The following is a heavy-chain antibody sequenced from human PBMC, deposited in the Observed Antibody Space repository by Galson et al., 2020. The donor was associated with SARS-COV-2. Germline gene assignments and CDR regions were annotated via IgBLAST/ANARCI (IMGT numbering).Heavy chain of an antibody. J-gene: IGHJ4*02. D-gene: IGHD3-10*01. V-gene: IGHV1-3*01. CDR3: ARDDSMVRGVIKGHYYFDY. CDR1: GYTFTSYA. CDR2: INAGNGNT. Sequence: ASVKVSCKASGYTFTSYAMHWVRQAPGQRLEWMGWINAGNGNTKYSQKFQGRVTITRDTSASTAYMELSSLRSEDTAVYYCARDDSMVRGVIKGHYYFDYWGQGTLVTVSS.